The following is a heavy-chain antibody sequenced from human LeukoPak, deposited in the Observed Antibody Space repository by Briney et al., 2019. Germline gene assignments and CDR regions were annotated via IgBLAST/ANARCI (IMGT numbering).Heavy chain of an antibody. CDR2: IWFDGNNK. Sequence: GSFLRLSCAASGFTFSDYGIHWVRQAPGKGLEWVAVIWFDGNNKFYADSVEGRFAISRDNSKTTVYMEMNSLRAEDTAVYYCARANSSSASYSDAFDLWGQGTMVTV. J-gene: IGHJ3*01. V-gene: IGHV3-33*01. D-gene: IGHD1-26*01. CDR1: GFTFSDYG. CDR3: ARANSSSASYSDAFDL.